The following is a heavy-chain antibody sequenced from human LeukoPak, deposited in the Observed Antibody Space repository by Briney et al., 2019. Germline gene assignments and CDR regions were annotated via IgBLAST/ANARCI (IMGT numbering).Heavy chain of an antibody. J-gene: IGHJ6*03. CDR3: AREGELWSPGDYYYYMDV. Sequence: SETLSLTCTVSGYSISSGYYWGWIRQPPGKGLEWIGSIYHSGGTYYNPSLKSRVTMSVDTSKNQFSLKLSSVTAADTAVYYCAREGELWSPGDYYYYMDVWGKGTTVTISS. CDR1: GYSISSGYY. D-gene: IGHD5-18*01. V-gene: IGHV4-38-2*02. CDR2: IYHSGGT.